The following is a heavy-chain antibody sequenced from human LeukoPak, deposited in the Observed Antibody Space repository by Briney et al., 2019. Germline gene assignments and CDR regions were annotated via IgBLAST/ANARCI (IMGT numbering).Heavy chain of an antibody. CDR1: GYTFTGHY. CDR3: VTGEGIEEDCFHQRDDY. Sequence: ASVKVSCKASGYTFTGHYIHWVRQAPGQGLEWMGRINPNNGGTNYAQKFQGRDTLTRDTAISTAYMELSRLRSDDTAVYYCVTGEGIEEDCFHQRDDYWGQGTLVTVSS. J-gene: IGHJ4*02. D-gene: IGHD2/OR15-2a*01. V-gene: IGHV1-2*06. CDR2: INPNNGGT.